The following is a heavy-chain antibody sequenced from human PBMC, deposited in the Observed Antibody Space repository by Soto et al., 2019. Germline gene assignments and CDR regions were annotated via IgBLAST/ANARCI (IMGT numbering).Heavy chain of an antibody. CDR2: INHSGST. Sequence: TSETLSLTCAVYGGSFSGYYWSWIRQPPGQGLEWIGEINHSGSTNYNPSLKSRVTISVDTSKNQFSLKLSSVTAADTAVYYCARAKGYFDYWGQGTLVTVSS. V-gene: IGHV4-34*01. CDR3: ARAKGYFDY. CDR1: GGSFSGYY. J-gene: IGHJ4*02.